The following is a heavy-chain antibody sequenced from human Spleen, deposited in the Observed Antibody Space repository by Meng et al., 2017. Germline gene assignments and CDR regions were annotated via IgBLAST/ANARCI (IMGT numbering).Heavy chain of an antibody. Sequence: ASVKVSCKASGGTFSSYAISWVRQAPGQGLEWMGRINPNSGGADFAQKFQGRVTMTRDTSITTAYMELTSLTSDDTAIYYCASNLGRLAAADYWGQGTLVTVSS. D-gene: IGHD6-13*01. V-gene: IGHV1-2*06. CDR1: GGTFSSYA. CDR2: INPNSGGA. J-gene: IGHJ4*02. CDR3: ASNLGRLAAADY.